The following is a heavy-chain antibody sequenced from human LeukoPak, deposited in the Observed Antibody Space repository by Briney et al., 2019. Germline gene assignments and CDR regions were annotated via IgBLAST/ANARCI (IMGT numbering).Heavy chain of an antibody. Sequence: SETLSLTCAVYGGSFSSYYWSWIRQPPGKGLEWIGYIYYSGSTNYNPSLKSRVTTSVDTSKNQFFLKLSSVTAADTAVYYCARHGHSGSYLVFDYWGQGTLVTVSS. CDR3: ARHGHSGSYLVFDY. CDR2: IYYSGST. V-gene: IGHV4-59*08. CDR1: GGSFSSYY. J-gene: IGHJ4*02. D-gene: IGHD1-26*01.